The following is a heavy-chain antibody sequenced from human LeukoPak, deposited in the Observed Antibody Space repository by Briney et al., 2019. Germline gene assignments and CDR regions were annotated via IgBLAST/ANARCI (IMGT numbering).Heavy chain of an antibody. Sequence: GGSLRLSCAASGFTFSSYSMNWVRQAPGKGLEWVSSISSSSSYICYADSVKGRFTISRDNAKNSLYLQMNSLRAEDTAVYYCARDGVSPNDYYGMDVWGQGTTVTVSS. CDR3: ARDGVSPNDYYGMDV. CDR2: ISSSSSYI. V-gene: IGHV3-21*01. D-gene: IGHD2-8*01. J-gene: IGHJ6*01. CDR1: GFTFSSYS.